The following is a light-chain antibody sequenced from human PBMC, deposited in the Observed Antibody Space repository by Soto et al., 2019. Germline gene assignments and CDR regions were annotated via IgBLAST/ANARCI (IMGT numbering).Light chain of an antibody. CDR1: QSVSTTY. J-gene: IGKJ3*01. V-gene: IGKV3-20*01. Sequence: VVLTQSPGTLSVSPGERATLSCRASQSVSTTYLAWYQQKPGQAPRLLIFGASNRAIGIPDRFSGSGSGTDFTLTIGRLEAEDFAVYYCQQYDNSCTVGPDTNVDIK. CDR2: GAS. CDR3: QQYDNSCT.